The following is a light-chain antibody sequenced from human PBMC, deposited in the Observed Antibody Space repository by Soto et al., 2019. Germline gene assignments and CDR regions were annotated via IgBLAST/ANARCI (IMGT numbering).Light chain of an antibody. CDR2: TND. V-gene: IGLV1-44*01. Sequence: QSVLTQPPSASGSPGQRVTMSCSGSSSNIGSNTVNWYQQLPGTAPKLLIYTNDQRPSGVPDRFSGSRSGTSASLAISGLQFEDEADYHCSSWDDNLDAVVFGAGTKVTVL. CDR1: SSNIGSNT. CDR3: SSWDDNLDAVV. J-gene: IGLJ1*01.